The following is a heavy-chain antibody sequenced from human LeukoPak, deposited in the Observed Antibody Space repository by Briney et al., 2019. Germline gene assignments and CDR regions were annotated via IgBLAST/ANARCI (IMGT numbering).Heavy chain of an antibody. CDR2: IYYSGTT. Sequence: SETLSLTCTVSGGSFSSNGYYWVWIRQPPGKGLEWIGSIYYSGTTYYNPSLKSRVTISVDTTKNQFSLKLSSVTAADTAVYYCARLVDAPRYFDYWGQGTLVTVSS. CDR1: GGSFSSNGYY. D-gene: IGHD2-21*01. V-gene: IGHV4-39*01. J-gene: IGHJ4*02. CDR3: ARLVDAPRYFDY.